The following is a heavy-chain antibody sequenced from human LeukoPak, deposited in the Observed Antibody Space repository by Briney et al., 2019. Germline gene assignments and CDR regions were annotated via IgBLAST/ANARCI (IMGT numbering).Heavy chain of an antibody. D-gene: IGHD4-17*01. Sequence: SETLSLTCTVSGGSISSGSYYWGWIRQPPGKGLEWIGSIYHSGSTYYNPSLKSRVTISVDTSKNQFSLKLSSVTAADTAVYYCARDPEDYGDYVRGTDYWGQGTLVTVSS. V-gene: IGHV4-39*07. J-gene: IGHJ4*02. CDR3: ARDPEDYGDYVRGTDY. CDR2: IYHSGST. CDR1: GGSISSGSYY.